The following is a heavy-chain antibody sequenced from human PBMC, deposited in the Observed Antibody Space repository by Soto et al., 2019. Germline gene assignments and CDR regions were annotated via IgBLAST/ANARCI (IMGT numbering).Heavy chain of an antibody. CDR2: IWYDGSNK. CDR1: GFTFSSYG. CDR3: ARVMIAVAGLYYYGMDV. D-gene: IGHD6-19*01. Sequence: GGSLRLSCAASGFTFSSYGMHWVRQAPGKGLEWVAVIWYDGSNKYYADSVKGRFTISRDNSKNTLYLQMNSLRAEDTAVYYCARVMIAVAGLYYYGMDVWGQGTTVTVS. V-gene: IGHV3-33*01. J-gene: IGHJ6*02.